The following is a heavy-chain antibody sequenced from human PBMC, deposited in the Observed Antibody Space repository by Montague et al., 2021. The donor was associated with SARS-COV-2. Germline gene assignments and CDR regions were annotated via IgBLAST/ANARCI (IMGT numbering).Heavy chain of an antibody. J-gene: IGHJ4*02. CDR2: IYYSGTT. D-gene: IGHD3-10*01. V-gene: IGHV4-39*02. CDR1: SGSIISSGYY. CDR3: ARGMTRGVTTPFDY. Sequence: SETLSLTCSVSSGSIISSGYYWGWIRQTPGKELEWIVNIYYSGTTYYNPSLQSRGTISVDTSKNHLSLRLSSVTAADTAVYFCARGMTRGVTTPFDYWGQGSQVTVSS.